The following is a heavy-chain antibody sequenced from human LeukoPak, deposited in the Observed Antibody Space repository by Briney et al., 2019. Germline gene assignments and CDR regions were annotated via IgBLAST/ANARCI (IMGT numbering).Heavy chain of an antibody. CDR2: IYYSGST. CDR3: ARGNGPYYDSSPLLYYFDY. CDR1: GGSISSYY. J-gene: IGHJ4*02. D-gene: IGHD3-22*01. V-gene: IGHV4-59*12. Sequence: SETLSLTCTVSGGSISSYYWSWIRQPPGKGLEWIGYIYYSGSTNYNPSLKSRVTISVDTSKNQFSLKLSSVTAADTAVYYCARGNGPYYDSSPLLYYFDYWGQGTLVTVSS.